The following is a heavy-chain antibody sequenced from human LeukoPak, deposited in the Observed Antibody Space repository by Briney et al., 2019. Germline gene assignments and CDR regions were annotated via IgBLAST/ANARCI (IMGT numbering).Heavy chain of an antibody. CDR2: ISGDGSIT. V-gene: IGHV3-43*02. D-gene: IGHD5-12*01. CDR3: AKDNWVATRGHYGFDY. CDR1: GFTFDDYA. J-gene: IGHJ4*02. Sequence: QPGGSLRLSCAASGFTFDDYAMHWVRQPPGKGVECVSLISGDGSITYYADSVKGRFTISRDNSKNSLFLQMNSLRTEDTALYYCAKDNWVATRGHYGFDYWGQGTLVTVSS.